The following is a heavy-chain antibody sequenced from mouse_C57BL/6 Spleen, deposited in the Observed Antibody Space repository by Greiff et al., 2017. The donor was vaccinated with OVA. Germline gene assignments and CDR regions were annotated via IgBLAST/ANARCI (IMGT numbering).Heavy chain of an antibody. V-gene: IGHV1-5*01. CDR1: GYTFTSYW. J-gene: IGHJ2*01. CDR2: IYPGNSDT. CDR3: TKGYDYDWWYFDY. Sequence: VQLQQSGTVLARPGASVKMSCKTSGYTFTSYWMHWVKQRPGQGLEWIGAIYPGNSDTSYNQKFKGKAKLTAVTSASTAYMELSSLTNEDSAVYYCTKGYDYDWWYFDYWGQGTTLTVSS. D-gene: IGHD2-4*01.